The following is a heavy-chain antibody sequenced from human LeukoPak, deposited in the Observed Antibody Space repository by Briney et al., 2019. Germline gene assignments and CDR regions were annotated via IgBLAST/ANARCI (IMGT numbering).Heavy chain of an antibody. J-gene: IGHJ5*02. D-gene: IGHD2-2*01. CDR3: ARESSSSLDP. V-gene: IGHV3-33*08. Sequence: PGGSLRLSCAASGFTFRNFWMTWVRQAPGKGLEWVALIWYDGSNKYYADSVKGRFTISRDNSKNTLYLQMNSLRAEDTAVYYCARESSSSLDPWGQGTLVTVSS. CDR2: IWYDGSNK. CDR1: GFTFRNFW.